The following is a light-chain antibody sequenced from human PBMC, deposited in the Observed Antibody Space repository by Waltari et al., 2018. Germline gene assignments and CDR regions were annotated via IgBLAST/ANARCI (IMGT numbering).Light chain of an antibody. CDR1: QSVSSN. CDR2: GAS. CDR3: QQYNNWPPWT. J-gene: IGKJ1*01. Sequence: EIVMTQSPATLSVSPGERAPLSCRASQSVSSNLAWYQQKPGQAPRLLIYGASTRATGIPARCSGSGSGTEFTLTISSLQSEDFAVYYCQQYNNWPPWTFGQGTKVEIK. V-gene: IGKV3-15*01.